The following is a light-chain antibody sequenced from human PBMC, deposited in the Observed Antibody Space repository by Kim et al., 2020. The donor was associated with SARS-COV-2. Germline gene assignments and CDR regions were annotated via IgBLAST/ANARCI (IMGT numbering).Light chain of an antibody. CDR2: AHG. J-gene: IGLJ3*02. CDR1: NSNIGANP. V-gene: IGLV1-44*01. CDR3: ATWGASLHAWV. Sequence: GQKVTISWSGGNSNIGANPVPWSQQFPGTAPQLLIYAHGRRPSGVPDRFSVSQSGTSATLAIRGLQSEDEADYYCATWGASLHAWVFGGGTKLTVL.